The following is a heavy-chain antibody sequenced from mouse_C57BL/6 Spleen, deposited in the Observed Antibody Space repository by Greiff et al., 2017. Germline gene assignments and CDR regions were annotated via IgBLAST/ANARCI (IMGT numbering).Heavy chain of an antibody. CDR1: GYTFTSYW. CDR3: ALYGGGFAY. J-gene: IGHJ3*01. CDR2: IDPSDSYT. V-gene: IGHV1-50*01. D-gene: IGHD1-1*01. Sequence: QVQLKQPGAELVKPGASVKLSCKASGYTFTSYWMQWVKQRPGQGLEWIGEIDPSDSYTNYNQKFKGKATLTVDTSSSTAYMQLSSLTSEDSAVYYCALYGGGFAYWGQGTLVTVSA.